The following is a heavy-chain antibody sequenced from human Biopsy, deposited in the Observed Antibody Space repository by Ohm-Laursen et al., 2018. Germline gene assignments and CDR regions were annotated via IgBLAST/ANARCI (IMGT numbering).Heavy chain of an antibody. CDR3: GNEVHGRDY. Sequence: SETLSLTCAVYGKTFSDYYWSWIRQPPGKGLEWIGQINQSGRTNYNPSPKSRVNISADKSNNQFSLKLTSVTSADTAVYFCGNEVHGRDYWGLGALVTVSS. CDR1: GKTFSDYY. V-gene: IGHV4-34*08. D-gene: IGHD2-15*01. CDR2: INQSGRT. J-gene: IGHJ4*02.